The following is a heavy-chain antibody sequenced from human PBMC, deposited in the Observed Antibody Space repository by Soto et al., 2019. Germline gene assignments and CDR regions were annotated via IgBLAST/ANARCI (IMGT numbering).Heavy chain of an antibody. V-gene: IGHV3-30*18. J-gene: IGHJ6*02. CDR3: AKDLKLHVVVPAARPVYYYYGMDV. Sequence: PGGSLRLSCAASGFTFSSYGMHWVRQAPGKGLEWVAVISYDGSNKYYADSVKGRFTISRDNSKNTLYLQMNSLRAEDTAVYYCAKDLKLHVVVPAARPVYYYYGMDVWGQGTTVTVSS. CDR2: ISYDGSNK. D-gene: IGHD2-2*01. CDR1: GFTFSSYG.